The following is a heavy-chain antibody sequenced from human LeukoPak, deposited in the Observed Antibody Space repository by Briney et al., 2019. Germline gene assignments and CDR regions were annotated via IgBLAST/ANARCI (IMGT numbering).Heavy chain of an antibody. CDR1: RFTFSSYT. V-gene: IGHV3-30-3*01. CDR3: AREDRGSLDY. CDR2: ISYDGSNK. Sequence: GGSLRLSCAASRFTFSSYTMHWVRQAPGKGLEWVAVISYDGSNKYYADSVKSRFTISRDNSKNTLYLQMNSLRAEDTAVYYCAREDRGSLDYWGQGTLVTVSS. D-gene: IGHD1-26*01. J-gene: IGHJ4*02.